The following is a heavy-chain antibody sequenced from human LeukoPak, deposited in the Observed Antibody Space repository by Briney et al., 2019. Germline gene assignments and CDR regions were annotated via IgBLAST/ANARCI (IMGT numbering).Heavy chain of an antibody. CDR2: IKPDGSEK. D-gene: IGHD3-10*01. J-gene: IGHJ5*02. V-gene: IGHV3-7*05. CDR3: VRGSSGTVVRGVAWAWFDP. CDR1: GFTFSSYS. Sequence: PGGSLRLSCAASGFTFSSYSMNCVRQAPGKGLEWVANIKPDGSEKHFVDSVRGRFTISRDNAKDSLYLQMNSLRAEDTAVYYCVRGSSGTVVRGVAWAWFDPWGQGTLVTVSS.